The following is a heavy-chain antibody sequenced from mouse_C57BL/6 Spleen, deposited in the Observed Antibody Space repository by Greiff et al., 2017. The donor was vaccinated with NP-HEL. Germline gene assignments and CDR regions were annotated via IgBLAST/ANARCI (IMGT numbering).Heavy chain of an antibody. J-gene: IGHJ2*01. CDR3: ARAHYGNYLDY. V-gene: IGHV5-4*01. CDR1: GFTFSSYA. Sequence: EVQGVESGGGLVKPGGSLKLSCAASGFTFSSYAMSWVRQTPEKRLEWVATISDGGSYTYYPDNVKGRFTISRDNAKNNLYLQMSHLKSEDTAMYYCARAHYGNYLDYWGQGTTLTVSS. CDR2: ISDGGSYT. D-gene: IGHD2-1*01.